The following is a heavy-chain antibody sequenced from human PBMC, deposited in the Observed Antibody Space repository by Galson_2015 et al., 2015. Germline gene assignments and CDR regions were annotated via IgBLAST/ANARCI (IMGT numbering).Heavy chain of an antibody. Sequence: SLRLSCAASGFTFSSYWTHWVRQAPGKGLVWVSRINSDGSSTSYADSVKGRFTISRDNAKNTLYLQMNSLRAEDTAVYYCARVRGPRGYPCHPWGQGTLVTVSS. CDR1: GFTFSSYW. J-gene: IGHJ5*02. V-gene: IGHV3-74*01. CDR3: ARVRGPRGYPCHP. CDR2: INSDGSST. D-gene: IGHD3-22*01.